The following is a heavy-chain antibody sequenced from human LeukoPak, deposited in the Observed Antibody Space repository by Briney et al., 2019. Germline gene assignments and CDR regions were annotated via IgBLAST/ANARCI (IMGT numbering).Heavy chain of an antibody. D-gene: IGHD3-9*01. Sequence: GGSLRLSCAASGFTFSSYWMSWVRQAPGKGLEWVANIKQDGSEKYYVDSVKGRFTISRDNSKNTLYLQMNSLRAEDTAVYYCARGAEHYDILTGYYTGMEAFYFDYWGQGTLVTVSS. V-gene: IGHV3-7*01. CDR2: IKQDGSEK. CDR1: GFTFSSYW. CDR3: ARGAEHYDILTGYYTGMEAFYFDY. J-gene: IGHJ4*02.